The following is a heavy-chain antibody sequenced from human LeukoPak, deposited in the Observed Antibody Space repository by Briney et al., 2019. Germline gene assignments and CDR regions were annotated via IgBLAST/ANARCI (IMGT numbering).Heavy chain of an antibody. CDR2: IYYSGST. CDR3: ASTGYSYGQYFDY. V-gene: IGHV4-39*01. D-gene: IGHD5-18*01. CDR1: GGSISSSSYY. Sequence: SETLPLTCTVSGGSISSSSYYWGWIRQPPGKGLEWIGSIYYSGSTYYNPSLKSRVTISVDTSKNQFSLKLSSVTAADTAVYYCASTGYSYGQYFDYWGQGTLVTVSS. J-gene: IGHJ4*02.